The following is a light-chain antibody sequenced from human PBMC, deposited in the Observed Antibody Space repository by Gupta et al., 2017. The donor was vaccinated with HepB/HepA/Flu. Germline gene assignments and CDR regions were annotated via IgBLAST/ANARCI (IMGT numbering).Light chain of an antibody. CDR3: APSDVTRSGEV. Sequence: SALTQPPSGSGPPGQKVAISCSGSSSNVGNNVVTWYHHVPGTAPKLLIYSNDQRPSGVPARFSGSKSGTSAALTIIGLQAEDEAVYYCAPSDVTRSGEVIGGGTRLNVL. V-gene: IGLV1-44*01. J-gene: IGLJ2*01. CDR1: SSNVGNNV. CDR2: SND.